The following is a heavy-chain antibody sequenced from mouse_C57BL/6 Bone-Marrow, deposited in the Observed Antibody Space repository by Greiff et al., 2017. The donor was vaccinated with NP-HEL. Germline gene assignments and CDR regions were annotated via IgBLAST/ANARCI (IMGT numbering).Heavy chain of an antibody. CDR2: IYPGGGYT. V-gene: IGHV1-63*01. CDR3: ARSDGYRDAMDY. CDR1: GYTFTNYW. D-gene: IGHD2-3*01. Sequence: QVQLQQSGAELVRPGTSVKMSCKASGYTFTNYWIGWAKQRPGHGLEWIGDIYPGGGYTNYNAKFKGKATLTADKSSSTAYMQFSSLTSEDSAIYYCARSDGYRDAMDYWGQGTSVTVSS. J-gene: IGHJ4*01.